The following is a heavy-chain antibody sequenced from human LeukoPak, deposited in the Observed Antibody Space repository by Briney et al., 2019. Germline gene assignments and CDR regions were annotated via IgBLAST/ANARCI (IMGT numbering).Heavy chain of an antibody. V-gene: IGHV1-2*02. CDR3: ARHKEVGDYYYFDY. Sequence: SVKVSCKASGYTFTGYYMHWVRQAPGQGLEWMGWINPNSGGTNYAQKFQGRVTMTRDTSISTAYMELSRLRSQDTAVYYCARHKEVGDYYYFDYWGQGTLVTVSS. CDR2: INPNSGGT. J-gene: IGHJ4*02. D-gene: IGHD2/OR15-2a*01. CDR1: GYTFTGYY.